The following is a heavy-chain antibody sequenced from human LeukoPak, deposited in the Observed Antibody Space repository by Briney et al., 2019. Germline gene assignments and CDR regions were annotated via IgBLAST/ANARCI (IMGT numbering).Heavy chain of an antibody. Sequence: PSETLSLTCAVSGGSISSSNWWSWVRQPPGKGLEWIGEIYHSGSTNYNPSLKSRVTISVDTSKNQFSLKLSSVTAADTAVYYCARRVVVTARTYDAFDIWGQGTMVTVSS. CDR2: IYHSGST. CDR3: ARRVVVTARTYDAFDI. J-gene: IGHJ3*02. V-gene: IGHV4-4*02. CDR1: GGSISSSNW. D-gene: IGHD2-21*02.